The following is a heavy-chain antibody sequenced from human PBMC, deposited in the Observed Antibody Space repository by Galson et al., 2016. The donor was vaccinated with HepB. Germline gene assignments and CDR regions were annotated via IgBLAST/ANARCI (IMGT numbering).Heavy chain of an antibody. D-gene: IGHD5-24*01. CDR3: ARDSGYNEHGGFDN. CDR1: GFTASTTY. CDR2: VFSGGTT. J-gene: IGHJ4*02. Sequence: SLRLSCAASGFTASTTYMAWVRQAPGKGLECVSVVFSGGTTFYADSVMGRITISRDHSTNTLYLQMRSLRTEDTAVYYCARDSGYNEHGGFDNWGQGTLVTVSS. V-gene: IGHV3-66*02.